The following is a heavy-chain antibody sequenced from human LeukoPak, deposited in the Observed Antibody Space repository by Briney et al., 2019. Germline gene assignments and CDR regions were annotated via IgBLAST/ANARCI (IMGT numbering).Heavy chain of an antibody. D-gene: IGHD5-18*01. CDR3: ARDGLHTAHFDY. CDR2: VSDSSNI. J-gene: IGHJ4*02. V-gene: IGHV3-48*02. Sequence: GGSLRLSCAASGFIFSTYGINWVRQAPGKGLEWVSTVSDSSNIHYSDSVKGRFTISRDNARNSLYLQMNSLRDEDTAVYYCARDGLHTAHFDYWGQGTLVTVSS. CDR1: GFIFSTYG.